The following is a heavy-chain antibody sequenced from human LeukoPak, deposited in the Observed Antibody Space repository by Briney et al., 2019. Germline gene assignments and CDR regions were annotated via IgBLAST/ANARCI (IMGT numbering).Heavy chain of an antibody. V-gene: IGHV1-2*06. CDR2: INPNSGGT. CDR3: ARPNSGSSYDADYYYMDV. CDR1: GYTFTGYY. D-gene: IGHD1-26*01. J-gene: IGHJ6*03. Sequence: ASVKVSCKASGYTFTGYYMHWVRQAPGQGLEWMGRINPNSGGTNYAQKFQGRVTMTRDTSISTAYMELSRLRSDDTAVYYCARPNSGSSYDADYYYMDVWGKGTTVTVSS.